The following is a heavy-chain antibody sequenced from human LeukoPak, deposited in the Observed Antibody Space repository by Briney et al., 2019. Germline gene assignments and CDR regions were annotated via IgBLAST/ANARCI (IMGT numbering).Heavy chain of an antibody. J-gene: IGHJ6*04. CDR1: GFTFSSYW. Sequence: PGGSLRLSCAASGFTFSSYWMHWVRQAPGKGLVCVSRINSDGSSTSYADSVKGRFTISRDNAKNTLYLQMNSLRAEDTAVYYCARDQAAAGSSYYYYGMDVWGKGTTVTVSS. V-gene: IGHV3-74*01. D-gene: IGHD6-13*01. CDR2: INSDGSST. CDR3: ARDQAAAGSSYYYYGMDV.